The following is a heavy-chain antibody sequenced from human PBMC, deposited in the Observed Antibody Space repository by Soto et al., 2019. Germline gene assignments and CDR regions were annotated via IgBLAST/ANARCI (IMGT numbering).Heavy chain of an antibody. V-gene: IGHV3-23*01. CDR3: AKASSGWLDGYNTALAG. J-gene: IGHJ4*02. D-gene: IGHD6-19*01. CDR2: ISGSGGST. Sequence: GGSLRLSCAASGFTFSSYAMSWVRQAPGKGLEWVSAISGSGGSTYYADSVKGRFTISRDNSKNTLYLQMNSLRAEDTAVYYCAKASSGWLDGYNTALAGWGQGTLVTVSS. CDR1: GFTFSSYA.